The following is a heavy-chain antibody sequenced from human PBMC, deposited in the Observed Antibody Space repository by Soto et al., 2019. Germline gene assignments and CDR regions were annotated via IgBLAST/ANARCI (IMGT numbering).Heavy chain of an antibody. V-gene: IGHV1-18*01. CDR2: ISAYNGKR. CDR1: GYPFTSYG. CDR3: ARGRIVASIHDAFEI. D-gene: IGHD5-12*01. Sequence: QGQLLQSGDEVKTPGASVRVSCRASGYPFTSYGISWVRQAPGQGLEWVAWISAYNGKRDTAQKFKDRVTITLDTSTDTAHMDLGDLTSADTAVYYCARGRIVASIHDAFEIWGQGTKVTVSS. J-gene: IGHJ3*02.